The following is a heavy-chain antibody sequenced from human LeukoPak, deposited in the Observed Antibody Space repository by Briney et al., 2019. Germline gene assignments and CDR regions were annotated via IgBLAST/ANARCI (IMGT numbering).Heavy chain of an antibody. CDR3: AKGYDSSGYYNIDY. Sequence: GRSLRLSCAASGFTFSSYGMHWVRRAPGKGLEWVAVISYDGSNKYYADSVKGRFTISRDNSKNTLYLQMNSLRAEDTAVYYCAKGYDSSGYYNIDYWGQGTLVTVS. V-gene: IGHV3-30*18. CDR2: ISYDGSNK. D-gene: IGHD3-22*01. CDR1: GFTFSSYG. J-gene: IGHJ4*02.